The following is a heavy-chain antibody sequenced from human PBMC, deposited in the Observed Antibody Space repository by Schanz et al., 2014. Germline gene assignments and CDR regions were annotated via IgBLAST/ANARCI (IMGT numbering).Heavy chain of an antibody. V-gene: IGHV1-2*06. CDR3: ARVTTGYDS. J-gene: IGHJ4*02. CDR2: FNPGNGGA. CDR1: GFIFTGYF. Sequence: QVQLVQSGAEVKKPGDSVTVSCKVSGFIFTGYFIHWIRQAPGQGLEWMGRFNPGNGGANFAEKFQGRVAMTSDTSIKTYAMELTRLTSDDTAVYYCARVTTGYDSWGQGTLVTVSS. D-gene: IGHD5-12*01.